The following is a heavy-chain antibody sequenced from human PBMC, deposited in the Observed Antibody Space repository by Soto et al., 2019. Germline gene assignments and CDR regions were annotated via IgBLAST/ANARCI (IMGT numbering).Heavy chain of an antibody. J-gene: IGHJ6*02. Sequence: SLRLSCTASGFTFGDYAMSWVRQAPGKGLEWVGFIRSKAYGGTTEYAASVKGRFTISRDDSKSIAYLQMNSLKTEDTAVYYCTRGGYDFWSGYYVYYYYYGMDVWGQGTTVTVSS. D-gene: IGHD3-3*01. CDR2: IRSKAYGGTT. CDR1: GFTFGDYA. V-gene: IGHV3-49*04. CDR3: TRGGYDFWSGYYVYYYYYGMDV.